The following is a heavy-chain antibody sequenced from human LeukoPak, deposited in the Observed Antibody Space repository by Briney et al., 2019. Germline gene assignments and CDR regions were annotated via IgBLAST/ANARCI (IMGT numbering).Heavy chain of an antibody. Sequence: GRSLRLSCAASGFTFSSYAMSWVRQAPGKGLEWVSAISGSGGSTYYADSVKGRLTISRDNSKNTLYLQMNSLRAEDTAVYYCAKDGYSSDAFDIWGQGTMVTVSS. J-gene: IGHJ3*02. V-gene: IGHV3-23*01. D-gene: IGHD5-12*01. CDR1: GFTFSSYA. CDR2: ISGSGGST. CDR3: AKDGYSSDAFDI.